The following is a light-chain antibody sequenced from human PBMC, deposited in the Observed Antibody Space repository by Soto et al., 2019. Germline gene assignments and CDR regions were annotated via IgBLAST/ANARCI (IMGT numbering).Light chain of an antibody. CDR2: DVT. CDR1: SSDIGGYNY. V-gene: IGLV2-14*01. CDR3: TSYSTSSPLV. Sequence: QYVLTQPASVFGSPGQSIAISCTGTSSDIGGYNYVSWYQQHPGKAPKLMIHDVTTRPSGVSYRFSGSKSGSTASLTISGLQAEDEADYYCTSYSTSSPLVFGPGTKVPVL. J-gene: IGLJ1*01.